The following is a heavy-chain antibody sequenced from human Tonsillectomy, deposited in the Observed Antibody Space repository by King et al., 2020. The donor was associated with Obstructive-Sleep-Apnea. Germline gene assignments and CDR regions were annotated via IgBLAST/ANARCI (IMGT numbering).Heavy chain of an antibody. V-gene: IGHV3-64D*06. CDR1: GFTFSSYA. D-gene: IGHD3-10*01. CDR3: VKESTNGEGTDFDY. CDR2: ISSNGGST. J-gene: IGHJ4*02. Sequence: VQLVESGGGLVQPGGSLRLSCSASGFTFSSYAMHWVRQAPGKGLEYVSAISSNGGSTYYADSVKGRFTISRDNSKNTLYLQMSSLRAEDTAVYYCVKESTNGEGTDFDYWGQGTLVTVSS.